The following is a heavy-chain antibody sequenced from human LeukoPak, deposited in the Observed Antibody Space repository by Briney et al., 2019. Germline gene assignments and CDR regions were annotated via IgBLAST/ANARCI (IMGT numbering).Heavy chain of an antibody. Sequence: ASVNVSCKASGYTFTTHGIAWVRQAPGQGLEWMGWISAHNGNTNYAQSLQGRVTMTTDTSTNTAYMELRSLRSDDTAVYYCARDGYFDLRGGGTLVTVSS. J-gene: IGHJ2*01. CDR3: ARDGYFDL. CDR2: ISAHNGNT. CDR1: GYTFTTHG. V-gene: IGHV1-18*01.